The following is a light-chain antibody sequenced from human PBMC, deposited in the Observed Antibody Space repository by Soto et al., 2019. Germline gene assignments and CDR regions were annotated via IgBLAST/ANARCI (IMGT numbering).Light chain of an antibody. J-gene: IGKJ2*01. CDR2: AAS. Sequence: AIEMTQSPSSLSVSVGDRVTITCRASQGIRHDLGWYQQKPGKAPELLIYAASILQSGVPSRFSGSGSGTDFTLTITSLQPEDFAISYCLQDYSTPYTFGQGTKVDIK. CDR3: LQDYSTPYT. V-gene: IGKV1-6*01. CDR1: QGIRHD.